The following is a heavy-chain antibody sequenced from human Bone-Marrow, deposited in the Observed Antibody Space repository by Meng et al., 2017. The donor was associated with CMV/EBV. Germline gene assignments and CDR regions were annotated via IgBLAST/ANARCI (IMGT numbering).Heavy chain of an antibody. V-gene: IGHV4-34*01. CDR2: INHSGST. Sequence: SETLSLTCAVYDGSFSGYYWSWIRQPPGKGLEWIGEINHSGSTNYNPSLKSRVTISVDTSKNQFSLKLSSVTAADTAVYYCARLSGGSGSGDYYYYYGMDVWGQGTTVTVSS. CDR1: DGSFSGYY. J-gene: IGHJ6*02. CDR3: ARLSGGSGSGDYYYYYGMDV. D-gene: IGHD3-10*01.